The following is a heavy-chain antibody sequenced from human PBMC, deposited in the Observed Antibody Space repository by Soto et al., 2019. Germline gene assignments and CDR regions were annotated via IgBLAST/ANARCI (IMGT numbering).Heavy chain of an antibody. D-gene: IGHD3-10*01. V-gene: IGHV1-3*01. CDR2: INAGNGNT. Sequence: QVQLVQSGAEVKKPGASVKVSCKASGYTFTSYAMHWVRQAPGQRLEWMGWINAGNGNTKYSQKFQGRVTITRDTSASTAYMELSSLRSKDTAVYYCASEVPFYYGSGSVDYWGQGTLVTVSS. CDR1: GYTFTSYA. CDR3: ASEVPFYYGSGSVDY. J-gene: IGHJ4*02.